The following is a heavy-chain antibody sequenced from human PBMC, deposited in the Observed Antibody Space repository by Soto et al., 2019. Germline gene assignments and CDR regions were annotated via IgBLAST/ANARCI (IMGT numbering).Heavy chain of an antibody. Sequence: GGSLRLSCAASGFIFSTSGSAFSRYAMTWVRQTPGKALEWVSSISGSGVRTYYSDSVRGRFTISRDNSKDRLYLEMNSVRAEDTAVYYCATPAYDYWGQGTLVTVSS. CDR2: ISGSGVRT. V-gene: IGHV3-23*01. D-gene: IGHD3-16*01. J-gene: IGHJ4*02. CDR3: ATPAYDY. CDR1: GFIFSTSGSAFSRYA.